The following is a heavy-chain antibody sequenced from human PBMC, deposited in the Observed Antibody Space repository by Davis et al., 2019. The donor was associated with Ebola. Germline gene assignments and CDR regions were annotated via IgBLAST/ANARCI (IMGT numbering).Heavy chain of an antibody. J-gene: IGHJ3*02. CDR2: MNPHSGGT. CDR1: GYTFTAYH. CDR3: ARDSKAAFDI. Sequence: AASVKVSCKASGYTFTAYHMHWVRQAPGQGLEWMGRMNPHSGGTNYAQTFQGRVTMISDTSISTAYMELSRLTYDDTAVYYCARDSKAAFDIWGQGTMVTVSS. V-gene: IGHV1-2*06.